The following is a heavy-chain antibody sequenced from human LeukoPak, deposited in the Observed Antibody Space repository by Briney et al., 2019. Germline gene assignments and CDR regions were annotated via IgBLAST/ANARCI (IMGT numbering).Heavy chain of an antibody. CDR3: AREIGYCAGGNCYFGAFDV. Sequence: SETLSLTCTVSGNSFGDYYWSWIRQPAGKGLEWIGYVYYTGSTNYNPSLKSRVNILVDTSKNQFSLKLNSVTAADTAVYYCAREIGYCAGGNCYFGAFDVWGQGTMVSVSS. CDR1: GNSFGDYY. J-gene: IGHJ3*01. D-gene: IGHD2-15*01. V-gene: IGHV4-59*01. CDR2: VYYTGST.